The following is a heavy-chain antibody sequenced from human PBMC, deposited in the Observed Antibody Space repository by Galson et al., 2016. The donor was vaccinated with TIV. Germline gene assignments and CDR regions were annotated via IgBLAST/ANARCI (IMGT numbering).Heavy chain of an antibody. CDR2: VYDNGNA. D-gene: IGHD3-22*01. J-gene: IGHJ5*02. Sequence: ETLSLTCIVSGGSIITKSYYWGWIRQPPGKGLEWIGIVYDNGNAYYNPSLKSRVTISVDTSKNQLSLKLTSVTAADTAVYYCARERTPPGPDNDTWFDPWGHGILVTVSS. V-gene: IGHV4-39*07. CDR3: ARERTPPGPDNDTWFDP. CDR1: GGSIITKSYY.